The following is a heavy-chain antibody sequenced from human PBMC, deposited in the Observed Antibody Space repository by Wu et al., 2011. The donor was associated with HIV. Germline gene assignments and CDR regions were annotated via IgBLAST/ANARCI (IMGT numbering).Heavy chain of an antibody. CDR1: RYTFADYF. D-gene: IGHD5-12*01. J-gene: IGHJ4*02. Sequence: QVQLVQSGAEVKKPGASVKVSCKASRYTFADYFIHWVRQAPGQGLEWMGWINPNSGGTNYVQKFQGRVSMTRDTSISTAYMELSRLRSDDTAVYYCAREGYSGYNWVDYWGQGTRGRPSPQ. V-gene: IGHV1-2*02. CDR3: AREGYSGYNWVDY. CDR2: INPNSGGT.